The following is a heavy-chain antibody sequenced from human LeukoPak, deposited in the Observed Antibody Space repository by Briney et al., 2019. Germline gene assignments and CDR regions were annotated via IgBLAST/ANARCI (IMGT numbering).Heavy chain of an antibody. D-gene: IGHD3-10*02. CDR3: AVPKRNAFDI. CDR2: INHSGST. CDR1: GGSFSGYY. Sequence: SSESLSLTCAVYGGSFSGYYWSWIRQPPGKGLEWIGEINHSGSTNYNPSLKSRVTISVDTSKNQFSLNLSSVTAADTAVYYCAVPKRNAFDIWGQGAMVTVSS. V-gene: IGHV4-34*01. J-gene: IGHJ3*02.